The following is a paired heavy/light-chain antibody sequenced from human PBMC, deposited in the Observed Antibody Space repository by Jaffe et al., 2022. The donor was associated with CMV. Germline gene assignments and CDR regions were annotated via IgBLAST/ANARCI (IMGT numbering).Heavy chain of an antibody. CDR3: ARVVGARGVYYYYYGMDV. CDR1: GFTFSSYW. D-gene: IGHD1-26*01. J-gene: IGHJ6*02. V-gene: IGHV3-7*01. Sequence: EVQLVESGGGLVQPGGSLRLSCAASGFTFSSYWMSWVRQAPGKGLEWVANIKQDGSEKYYVDSVKGRFTISRDNAKNSLYLQMNSLRAEDTAVYYCARVVGARGVYYYYYGMDVWGQGTTVTVSS. CDR2: IKQDGSEK.
Light chain of an antibody. CDR2: LGS. CDR3: MQALQTQWT. Sequence: DIVMTQSPLSLPVTPGEPASISCRSSQSLLHSNGYNYLDWYLQKPGKSPQLLIYLGSNRASGVPDRFSGSGSGTDFTLKISRVEAEDVGVYYCMQALQTQWTFGQGTKVEIK. V-gene: IGKV2-28*01. J-gene: IGKJ1*01. CDR1: QSLLHSNGYNY.